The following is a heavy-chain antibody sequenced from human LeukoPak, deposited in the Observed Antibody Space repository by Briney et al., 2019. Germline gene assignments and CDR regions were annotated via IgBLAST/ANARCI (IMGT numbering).Heavy chain of an antibody. CDR2: IYSGGST. D-gene: IGHD3-10*01. J-gene: IGHJ4*02. CDR1: GFTVSSNY. Sequence: PGGSLRLSCAASGFTVSSNYMSWVRQAPGKGLEWASVIYSGGSTYYADSVKGRFAISRDNAKNSLYLQMNSLRAEDTAVYYCASYYYGSGTSLGYWGQGTLVTVSS. V-gene: IGHV3-53*01. CDR3: ASYYYGSGTSLGY.